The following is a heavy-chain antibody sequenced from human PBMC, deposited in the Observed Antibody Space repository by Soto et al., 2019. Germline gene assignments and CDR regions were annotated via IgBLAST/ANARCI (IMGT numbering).Heavy chain of an antibody. D-gene: IGHD3-22*01. Sequence: PSETLSLTCTVSGGSITTSSYYWGWIRRPPGKGLEWIGRSIYYSGSTHYNPSLKSRATISVDTSKNQFSLKLSSVTAADTAVYYCARQRDRYDISWFDPWGQGTLVTVSS. CDR2: IYYSGST. CDR1: GGSITTSSYY. CDR3: ARQRDRYDISWFDP. J-gene: IGHJ5*02. V-gene: IGHV4-39*01.